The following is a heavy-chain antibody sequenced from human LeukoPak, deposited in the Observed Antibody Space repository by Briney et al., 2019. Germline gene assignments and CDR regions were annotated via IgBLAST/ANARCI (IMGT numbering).Heavy chain of an antibody. CDR1: GGSISSSSYY. Sequence: SETLSLTCTVSGGSISSSSYYWGWIRQPPGKGLEWIGSIYHSGSTYYNPSLKSRITMSIDTSKNQFSLRLSSVTAADTAVYYCASVFGGGRGQFDHWGQGTLVTVTS. CDR2: IYHSGST. CDR3: ASVFGGGRGQFDH. V-gene: IGHV4-39*01. J-gene: IGHJ4*02. D-gene: IGHD2-15*01.